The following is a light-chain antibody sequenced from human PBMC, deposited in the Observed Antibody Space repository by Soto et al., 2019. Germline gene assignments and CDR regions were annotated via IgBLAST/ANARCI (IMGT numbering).Light chain of an antibody. CDR1: QSISVW. CDR3: QHYNDYSWT. Sequence: DLHMTQSPSTLSASVGDRVTITCRASQSISVWLAWYQQKPGKAPNLLIYKTSILETGVPSRFSGSGSGTEFTLTISSLQPDDFATYYCQHYNDYSWTFGQGTKVEIK. CDR2: KTS. V-gene: IGKV1-5*03. J-gene: IGKJ1*01.